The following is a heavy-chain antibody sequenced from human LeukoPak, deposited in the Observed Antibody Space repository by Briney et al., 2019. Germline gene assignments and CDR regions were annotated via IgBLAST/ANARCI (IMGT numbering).Heavy chain of an antibody. CDR1: GYSISSGYY. CDR3: ARYAGGGNTNFFDY. V-gene: IGHV4-38-2*02. CDR2: IYHSGRT. Sequence: KTSETLSLTCTVSGYSISSGYYWGWIRQPPGKGLEWIGSIYHSGRTYYNPSLKSRVTMSVDTSKNQFSLKLSSVTAADTAAYYCARYAGGGNTNFFDYGGREPVVTVPS. D-gene: IGHD1-14*01. J-gene: IGHJ4*02.